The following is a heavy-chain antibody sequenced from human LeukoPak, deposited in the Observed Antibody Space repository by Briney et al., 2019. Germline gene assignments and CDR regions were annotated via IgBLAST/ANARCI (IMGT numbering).Heavy chain of an antibody. CDR3: ARDSSGYQ. CDR1: GFTFSTYW. D-gene: IGHD3-22*01. Sequence: GGSLRLSCAASGFTFSTYWMSWVRQAPGRGLEWVANIKEDGSEKYYGDSVKGRFTISRDNAKNSLYLQMNSLRAEDTAVYYCARDSSGYQWGQGTLVTVSS. CDR2: IKEDGSEK. J-gene: IGHJ4*02. V-gene: IGHV3-7*01.